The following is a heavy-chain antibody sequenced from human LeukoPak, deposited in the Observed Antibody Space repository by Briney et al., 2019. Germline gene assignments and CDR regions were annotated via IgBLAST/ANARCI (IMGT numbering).Heavy chain of an antibody. Sequence: SETLSLTCTVSGGSISSGSYYWSRIRQPAGKGLEWIGRIYTSGSTNYNPSLKSRVTISVDTSKNQFSLKLSSVTAADTAVYYCASYAGGYWGQGTLVTVSS. V-gene: IGHV4-61*02. CDR3: ASYAGGY. D-gene: IGHD3-16*01. CDR1: GGSISSGSYY. J-gene: IGHJ4*02. CDR2: IYTSGST.